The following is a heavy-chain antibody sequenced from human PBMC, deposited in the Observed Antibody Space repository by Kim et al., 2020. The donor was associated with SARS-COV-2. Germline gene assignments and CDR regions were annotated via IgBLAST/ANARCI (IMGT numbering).Heavy chain of an antibody. CDR1: GFTFSSYA. Sequence: GGSLRLSCAASGFTFSSYAMHWVRQAPGKGLEWVAVISYDGSNKYYADSVKGRFTISRDNSKNTLYLQMNSLRAEDTAVYYCARDPYYDSSGYSGDAFDIWGQGTMVTVSS. V-gene: IGHV3-30-3*01. CDR3: ARDPYYDSSGYSGDAFDI. CDR2: ISYDGSNK. D-gene: IGHD3-22*01. J-gene: IGHJ3*02.